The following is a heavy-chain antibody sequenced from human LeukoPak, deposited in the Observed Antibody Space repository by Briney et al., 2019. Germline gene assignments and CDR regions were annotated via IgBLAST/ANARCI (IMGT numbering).Heavy chain of an antibody. Sequence: SETLSLTCTVSGGSISSSSYYWGWIRQPPGKGLEWIGSIYYSGSTYYNPSLKSRVTISVDTSKNQFSLKLSSVTAADTAVYYCARDRLRGSEYYYYGMDVWGQGTTVTVSS. CDR2: IYYSGST. CDR1: GGSISSSSYY. CDR3: ARDRLRGSEYYYYGMDV. V-gene: IGHV4-39*02. J-gene: IGHJ6*02. D-gene: IGHD3-16*01.